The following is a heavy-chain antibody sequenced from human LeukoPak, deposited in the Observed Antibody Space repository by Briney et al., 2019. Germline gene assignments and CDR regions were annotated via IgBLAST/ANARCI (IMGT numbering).Heavy chain of an antibody. V-gene: IGHV3-23*01. Sequence: GGSLRLSSAASGFTFSTYAMSWVRQAPGKGLEWVSTISDNGGSTYYADSVKGRFTISRDNAKNTLYLQMNSLRVEDTAVYYCAKPPPDSSSWLFDYWGQGTLVTVSS. CDR2: ISDNGGST. J-gene: IGHJ4*02. CDR1: GFTFSTYA. D-gene: IGHD6-13*01. CDR3: AKPPPDSSSWLFDY.